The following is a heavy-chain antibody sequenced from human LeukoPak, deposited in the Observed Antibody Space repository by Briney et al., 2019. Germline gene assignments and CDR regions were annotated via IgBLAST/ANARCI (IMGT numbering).Heavy chain of an antibody. J-gene: IGHJ4*02. CDR1: GYIFTSYP. Sequence: EASVKVSCKASGYIFTSYPIHWVRQAPGQRLEWMGWINTGNGNTKYSQKFEGRVTVTRDTSATAAYMELSSLRSDDTAVYYCARGSDLDYWGQGTLVTVSS. V-gene: IGHV1-3*04. CDR2: INTGNGNT. CDR3: ARGSDLDY.